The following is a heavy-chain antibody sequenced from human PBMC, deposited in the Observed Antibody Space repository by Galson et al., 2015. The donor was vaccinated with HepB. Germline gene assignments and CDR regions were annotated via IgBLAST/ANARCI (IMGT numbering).Heavy chain of an antibody. J-gene: IGHJ6*02. Sequence: SVKVSCKASGYTFTGYYIHWVRQAPGQGLEWMGRIGPKSGDPRYAQNFQGRVPLTRDTSIRAAYMELSRLISDDTAVYYCARDQHNFGRGHKLNYYYSVMDVWGQGTTVTFSS. D-gene: IGHD1-1*01. CDR2: IGPKSGDP. V-gene: IGHV1-2*06. CDR1: GYTFTGYY. CDR3: ARDQHNFGRGHKLNYYYSVMDV.